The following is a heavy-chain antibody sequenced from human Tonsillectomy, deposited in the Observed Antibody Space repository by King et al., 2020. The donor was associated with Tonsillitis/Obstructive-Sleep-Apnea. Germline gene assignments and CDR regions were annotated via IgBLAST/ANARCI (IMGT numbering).Heavy chain of an antibody. CDR3: TTAFTFMITFGGVIVSSDY. Sequence: VQLVESGGGLVKPGGSLRLSCAASGFTFSNAWMNWVRQAPGKGLEWVGRIKSKTDGGTTDYAAPVKGRFTISRDDSKNTLYLQMNSLKTEDTAVYYCTTAFTFMITFGGVIVSSDYWGQGTLVTVSS. CDR1: GFTFSNAW. V-gene: IGHV3-15*07. CDR2: IKSKTDGGTT. D-gene: IGHD3-16*02. J-gene: IGHJ4*02.